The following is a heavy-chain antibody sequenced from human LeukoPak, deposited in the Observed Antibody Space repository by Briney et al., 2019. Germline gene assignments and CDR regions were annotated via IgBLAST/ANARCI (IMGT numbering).Heavy chain of an antibody. CDR3: ARHRSSIVGATASFDY. CDR2: VYYSGST. D-gene: IGHD1-26*01. V-gene: IGHV4-39*01. J-gene: IGHJ4*02. CDR1: GGSISSSSYY. Sequence: SETLSLTCTVSGGSISSSSYYWGWIRQPPGKGLEWIGSVYYSGSTYYNPSLKSRVTISVDTSKNQFSLKLSSVTAADTAVYYCARHRSSIVGATASFDYWGQGTLVTVSS.